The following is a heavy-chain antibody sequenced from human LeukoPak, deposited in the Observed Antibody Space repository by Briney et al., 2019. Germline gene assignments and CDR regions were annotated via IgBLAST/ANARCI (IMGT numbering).Heavy chain of an antibody. J-gene: IGHJ4*02. CDR3: ARGYSSSWGTFDY. CDR2: IFYSGST. Sequence: PSETLSLTCTVSGYSISSGYYWGWIRQPPGKGLEWIGNIFYSGSTYYSPSLKSRVTMSVDTSKNQFSLKLSSVTAADTAVYYCARGYSSSWGTFDYWGQGTPVTVSS. D-gene: IGHD6-13*01. CDR1: GYSISSGYY. V-gene: IGHV4-38-2*02.